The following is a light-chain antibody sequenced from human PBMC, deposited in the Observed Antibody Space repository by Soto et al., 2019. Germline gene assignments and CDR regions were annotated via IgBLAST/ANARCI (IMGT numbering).Light chain of an antibody. Sequence: QSVLTQPPSASGSPGQSVTISCTGTSSDVGGYNYVSWYQHHPGKAPQLMIYEVSRRPSGVPDRFSGSKSGSTASLTVSGLQAEDEADYYCSSYAGSNSWVFGRGTKLTVL. V-gene: IGLV2-8*01. J-gene: IGLJ3*02. CDR1: SSDVGGYNY. CDR3: SSYAGSNSWV. CDR2: EVS.